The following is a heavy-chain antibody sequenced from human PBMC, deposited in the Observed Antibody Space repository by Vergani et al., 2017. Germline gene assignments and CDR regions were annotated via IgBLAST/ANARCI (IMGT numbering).Heavy chain of an antibody. CDR1: GGSISSYY. D-gene: IGHD2-15*01. Sequence: QVQLQQWGAGLLKPSETLSLTCAVYGGSISSYYWSWIRQPPGKGLEWIGYIYYSGSTNYNPSLKSRVTISVDTSKNQFSLKLSSVTAADTAVYYCARQGQSDCSGGSCYTQYYFDYWGQGTLVTVSS. CDR3: ARQGQSDCSGGSCYTQYYFDY. J-gene: IGHJ4*02. CDR2: IYYSGST. V-gene: IGHV4-59*08.